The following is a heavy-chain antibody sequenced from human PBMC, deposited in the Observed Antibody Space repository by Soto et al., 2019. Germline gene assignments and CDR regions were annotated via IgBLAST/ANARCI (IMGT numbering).Heavy chain of an antibody. V-gene: IGHV3-13*04. J-gene: IGHJ3*02. Sequence: EVQLVESGGGLVQPGGSLRLSCAASGFTFSSYDMHWVRQATGKGLEWVSAIGTAGDTYYPGSVKGRFTISRENAKNSLYLQMNSLRVGDTAVYYCARDLGYCSGGSCGNAFDIWGQGTMVTVSS. D-gene: IGHD2-15*01. CDR2: IGTAGDT. CDR1: GFTFSSYD. CDR3: ARDLGYCSGGSCGNAFDI.